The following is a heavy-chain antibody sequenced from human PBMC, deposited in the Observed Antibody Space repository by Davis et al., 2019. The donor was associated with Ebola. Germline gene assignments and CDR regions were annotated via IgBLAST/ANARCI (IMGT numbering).Heavy chain of an antibody. CDR3: AKDSEGAFDY. D-gene: IGHD1-26*01. J-gene: IGHJ4*02. CDR1: GFTFSSYA. Sequence: GESLKISCAASGFTFSSYAMSWVRQAPGKGLEWVSAISGSGGSTYYADSVKGRFTISRDNSKNTLYLQMNSLRAEDTAVYYCAKDSEGAFDYWGQGTLVTVSS. V-gene: IGHV3-23*01. CDR2: ISGSGGST.